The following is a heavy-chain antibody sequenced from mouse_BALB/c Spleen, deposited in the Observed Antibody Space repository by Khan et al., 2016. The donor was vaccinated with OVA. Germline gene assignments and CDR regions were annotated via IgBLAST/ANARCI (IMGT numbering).Heavy chain of an antibody. CDR1: GFTFSSYS. CDR2: ITSGGSYT. D-gene: IGHD1-1*01. Sequence: EVELVESGGGLVKPGGSLRLSCEASGFTFSSYSMSWVSQTPEKRLEWVATITSGGSYTYYQDRVQGRFTIPRDKATNTPYLQMSSLKSEDTVIYYCTRDRNYYGSCFYFDYWGQGTTLTVSS. V-gene: IGHV5-6-4*01. J-gene: IGHJ2*01. CDR3: TRDRNYYGSCFYFDY.